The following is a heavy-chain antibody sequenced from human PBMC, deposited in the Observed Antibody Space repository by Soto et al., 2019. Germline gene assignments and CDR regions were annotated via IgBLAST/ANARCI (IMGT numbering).Heavy chain of an antibody. Sequence: VGSLRLSCAASGFTFSSYAMSWVRQAPGKGLEWVSAISGSGGSTYYADSVKGRFTISRDNSKNTLYLQMNSLRAEDTAVYYCAKDRYYYDSSGYYYVWYAFDIWGQGTMVTVSS. V-gene: IGHV3-23*01. CDR1: GFTFSSYA. CDR3: AKDRYYYDSSGYYYVWYAFDI. CDR2: ISGSGGST. J-gene: IGHJ3*02. D-gene: IGHD3-22*01.